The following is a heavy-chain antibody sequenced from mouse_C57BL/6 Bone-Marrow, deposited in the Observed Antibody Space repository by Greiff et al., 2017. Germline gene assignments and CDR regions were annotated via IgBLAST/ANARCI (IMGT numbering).Heavy chain of an antibody. V-gene: IGHV1-18*01. CDR2: INPNNGGT. CDR3: ARKGARDWYFDV. CDR1: GYTFTDYN. Sequence: VQLQQSGPELVKPGASVKIPCKASGYTFTDYNMDWVKQSHGKSLEWIGDINPNNGGTIYNQKFKGKATLTVDKSSSTAYMELRSLTSEDTAVYYCARKGARDWYFDVWGTGTTVTVSS. J-gene: IGHJ1*03.